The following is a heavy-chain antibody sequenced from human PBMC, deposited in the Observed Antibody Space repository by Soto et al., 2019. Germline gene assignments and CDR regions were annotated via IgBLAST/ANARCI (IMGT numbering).Heavy chain of an antibody. D-gene: IGHD6-19*01. CDR2: IKQDGSEK. J-gene: IGHJ4*02. CDR1: GFTFSSYW. Sequence: HPGRSMRLSCAAYGFTFSSYWMGWVRQAPGKGLEWVANIKQDGSEKYYVDSVKGRFTISRDNAKNSLYLQMNSLRAEDTVGYYCASEVRAGEFDYCGQGTRVTVSS. CDR3: ASEVRAGEFDY. V-gene: IGHV3-7*03.